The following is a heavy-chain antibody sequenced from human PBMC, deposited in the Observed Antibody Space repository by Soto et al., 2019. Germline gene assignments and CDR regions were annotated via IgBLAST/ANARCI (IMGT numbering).Heavy chain of an antibody. CDR1: GFTFSSYS. CDR2: ISYDGVKK. D-gene: IGHD3-22*01. V-gene: IGHV3-30-3*01. CDR3: AREGGESRHLDRSGDYLGYYFDY. Sequence: VHLEESGGGVVQPGRSLRLSCVASGFTFSSYSMYWVRQAPGKGLGWVAAISYDGVKKKYADSVKGRFTVSRDNSKNTLYVEMSSLRREDAALYYCAREGGESRHLDRSGDYLGYYFDYWGQGTLLTVSS. J-gene: IGHJ4*02.